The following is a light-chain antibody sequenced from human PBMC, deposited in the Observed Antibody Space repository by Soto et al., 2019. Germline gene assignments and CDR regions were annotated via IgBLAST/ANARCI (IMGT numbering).Light chain of an antibody. CDR2: HTS. CDR3: QQYNSYSPWT. J-gene: IGKJ1*01. CDR1: EDIAHY. Sequence: DIQMTQSPSSLSASLGDKVTLTCRASEDIAHYLAWYQQXPGKARXVXXHHTSILQSGVPSRFSGSGSGTEFTLTISSLQPDDFANYYCQQYNSYSPWTFGQGTKVDIK. V-gene: IGKV1-27*01.